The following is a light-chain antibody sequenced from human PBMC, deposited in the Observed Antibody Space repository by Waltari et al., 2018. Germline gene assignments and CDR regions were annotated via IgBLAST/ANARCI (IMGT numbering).Light chain of an antibody. Sequence: QTVVTQEPSFSVSPGGTVTLPFGLRPDSVPSNYYPHRYQQTPGQAPRPFIYSTNTRASGVPDSISGSILWNKAALTITGAQADDESDYYCVLYMVCGILFVGGTKLTVL. CDR3: VLYMVCGIL. V-gene: IGLV8-61*01. CDR1: PDSVPSNYY. J-gene: IGLJ3*02. CDR2: STN.